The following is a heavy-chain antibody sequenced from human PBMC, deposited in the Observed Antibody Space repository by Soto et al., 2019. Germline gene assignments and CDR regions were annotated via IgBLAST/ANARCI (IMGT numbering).Heavy chain of an antibody. Sequence: SETLPLTCSVYGGSFSGYYWSWIRQPPGKGLEWIGEINHSGSTNYNPSPKSRVTISVDTSKNQFSLKLSSVTAADTAVYYCATSNCITWGRGVVGYYYGRDVWRKGTTVTGSS. CDR3: ATSNCITWGRGVVGYYYGRDV. CDR1: GGSFSGYY. J-gene: IGHJ6*04. V-gene: IGHV4-34*01. D-gene: IGHD3-10*01. CDR2: INHSGST.